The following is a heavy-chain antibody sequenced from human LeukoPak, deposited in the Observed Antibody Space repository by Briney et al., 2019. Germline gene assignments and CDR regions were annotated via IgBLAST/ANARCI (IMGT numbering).Heavy chain of an antibody. CDR3: ARESSGWKLDY. D-gene: IGHD6-19*01. CDR1: GGSISSYY. CDR2: IYASGST. Sequence: SETLSLTCTVSGGSISSYYWSWIRQSAGKGLEWIGRIYASGSTHYNPSLKSRATMSVDTSKNQFSLKLSSVTAADTAVYYCARESSGWKLDYWGQGTLVTVSS. J-gene: IGHJ4*02. V-gene: IGHV4-4*07.